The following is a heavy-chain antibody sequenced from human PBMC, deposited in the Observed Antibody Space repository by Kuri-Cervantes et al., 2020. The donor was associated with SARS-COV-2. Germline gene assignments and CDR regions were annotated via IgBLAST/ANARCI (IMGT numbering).Heavy chain of an antibody. V-gene: IGHV4-34*01. CDR1: GGSFSGYY. Sequence: ESLKISCAVYGGSFSGYYWSWIRQPPGKGLEWIGEINHSGSTNYNPSLKSRVTISVDTSKNQFSLKLSSVTAADTAVYYCARDRRNSFDYWGQGTLVTDSS. CDR2: INHSGST. CDR3: ARDRRNSFDY. D-gene: IGHD4-11*01. J-gene: IGHJ4*02.